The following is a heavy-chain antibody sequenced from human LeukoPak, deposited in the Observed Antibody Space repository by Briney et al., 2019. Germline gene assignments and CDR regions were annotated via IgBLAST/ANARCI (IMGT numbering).Heavy chain of an antibody. V-gene: IGHV3-33*01. J-gene: IGHJ3*02. CDR3: ASDYYDSSGLLDDAFDI. D-gene: IGHD3-22*01. CDR1: GFTFSSYG. CDR2: IWYDGSNK. Sequence: GRSLRLSCAASGFTFSSYGMHWVRQAPGKGLEWVAVIWYDGSNKYYADPVKGRFTISRDKSKNTLYLQMNSLRAEDTAEYYCASDYYDSSGLLDDAFDIWGQGTMVTVSS.